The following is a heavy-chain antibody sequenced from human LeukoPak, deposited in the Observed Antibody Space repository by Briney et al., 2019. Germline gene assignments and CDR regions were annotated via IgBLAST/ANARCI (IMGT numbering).Heavy chain of an antibody. CDR2: INTNTGNP. J-gene: IGHJ4*02. CDR3: ARVGRYYDSSGYYAH. D-gene: IGHD3-22*01. Sequence: ASVKVSCKASGYTFTSYAMNWLRQAPGQGLEWMGWINTNTGNPTYAQGFTGRFVFSLDTSVSTAYLQISSLKAEDTAVYYCARVGRYYDSSGYYAHWGQGTLVTVSS. V-gene: IGHV7-4-1*02. CDR1: GYTFTSYA.